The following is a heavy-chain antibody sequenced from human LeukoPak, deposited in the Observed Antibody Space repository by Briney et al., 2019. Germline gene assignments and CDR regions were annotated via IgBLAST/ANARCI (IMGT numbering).Heavy chain of an antibody. J-gene: IGHJ3*02. CDR3: ARRTAAEAFDI. CDR2: ISPGDSDT. Sequence: EALQISSQGAPYRSTNAWIGCGRQMPLKGREWMGIISPGDSDTRSSPSFQAPVTISPAKSISPAYLQRSGLKASDTAMYYCARRTAAEAFDIWGQGTMVTVSA. CDR1: PYRSTNAW. D-gene: IGHD6-25*01. V-gene: IGHV5-51*01.